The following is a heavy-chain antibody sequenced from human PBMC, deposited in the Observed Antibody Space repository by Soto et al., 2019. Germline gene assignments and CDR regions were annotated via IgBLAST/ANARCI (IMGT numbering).Heavy chain of an antibody. D-gene: IGHD6-6*01. CDR1: GFTFSSYA. V-gene: IGHV3-23*01. CDR2: ISGSGGST. Sequence: GSLRLSCAASGFTFSSYAMSWVRQAPGKGLEWVSAISGSGGSTYYADSVKGRFTISRDNSKNTLYLQMNSLKAEDTAVYYCAKEATTSGPYYYYYGMDVWGQGTTVTVSS. CDR3: AKEATTSGPYYYYYGMDV. J-gene: IGHJ6*02.